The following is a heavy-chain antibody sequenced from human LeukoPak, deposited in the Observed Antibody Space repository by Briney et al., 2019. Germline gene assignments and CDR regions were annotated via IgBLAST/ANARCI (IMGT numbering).Heavy chain of an antibody. CDR2: INPNSGGT. CDR1: GYTXTGYY. D-gene: IGHD3-22*01. CDR3: AYYTVEWGYYFDY. J-gene: IGHJ4*02. V-gene: IGHV1-2*02. Sequence: GASVKVSCKASGYTXTGYYMHWVRQAPGQGLEWMGWINPNSGGTNYAQKFQGRVTMTRDTSISTAYMELSRLRSDDTAVYYCAYYTVEWGYYFDYWGQGTLVTVSS.